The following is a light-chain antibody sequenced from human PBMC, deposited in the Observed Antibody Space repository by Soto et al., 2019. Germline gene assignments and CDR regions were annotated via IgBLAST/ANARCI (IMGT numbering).Light chain of an antibody. Sequence: QSVLTQPRSVSGSPGQSVTISCTATSDDVDFSTYVSWYQQRPGKAPKLLIFDVTQRPSGVPHRFAGSKSGDTASLTISGLQADDEADYVCCSYTGRVTFVIFGGGTKLTVL. V-gene: IGLV2-11*01. CDR2: DVT. J-gene: IGLJ2*01. CDR1: SDDVDFSTY. CDR3: CSYTGRVTFVI.